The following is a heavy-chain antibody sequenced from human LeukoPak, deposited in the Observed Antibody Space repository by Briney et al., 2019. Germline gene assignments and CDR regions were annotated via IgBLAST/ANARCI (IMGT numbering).Heavy chain of an antibody. CDR3: ARGVGGSPDY. CDR1: GDSVSSNSAA. J-gene: IGHJ4*02. CDR2: TYYRSKWYT. Sequence: SQTLSLTCAISGDSVSSNSAAWNWIRQSPPRGLEWLGRTYYRSKWYTDYAVSVKSRITINPDISKNQFSLQLNSVTPGDTAVYYCARGVGGSPDYWGQGTLVTVSS. D-gene: IGHD2-15*01. V-gene: IGHV6-1*01.